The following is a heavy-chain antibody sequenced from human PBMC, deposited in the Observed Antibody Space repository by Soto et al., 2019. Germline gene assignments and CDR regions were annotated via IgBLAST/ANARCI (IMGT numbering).Heavy chain of an antibody. Sequence: GGSLRLSCAASGFTFSSYVMHWVRQAPGKGLEWVAVIWYDGINKYYEDSVKGRLTISRDNSKNTLYLQMNSLRDEDTAVYYCAREGSGRILCFGELFSPTDYWGQGTLVTVSS. V-gene: IGHV3-33*01. D-gene: IGHD3-10*01. CDR1: GFTFSSYV. CDR3: AREGSGRILCFGELFSPTDY. CDR2: IWYDGINK. J-gene: IGHJ4*02.